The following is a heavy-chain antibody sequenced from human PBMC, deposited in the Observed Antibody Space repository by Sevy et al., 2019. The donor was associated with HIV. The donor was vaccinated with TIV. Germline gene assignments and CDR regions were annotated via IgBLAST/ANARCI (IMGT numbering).Heavy chain of an antibody. Sequence: GGSVRLSCAASGFIFSRYVMHWVRQAPGKGVEWVAVISFDGSNKYYADSVKGRFTISRDNSKNTLYLQMNSLRAEDTAVYYCARPSGSYLVDYWGQGTLVTVSS. CDR1: GFIFSRYV. J-gene: IGHJ4*02. V-gene: IGHV3-30*04. D-gene: IGHD1-26*01. CDR2: ISFDGSNK. CDR3: ARPSGSYLVDY.